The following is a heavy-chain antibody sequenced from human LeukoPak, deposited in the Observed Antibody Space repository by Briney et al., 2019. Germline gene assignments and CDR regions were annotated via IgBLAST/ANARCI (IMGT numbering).Heavy chain of an antibody. CDR2: INNVRSHI. CDR3: ARDPTYYLRYGYFDS. CDR1: GFTFSTSA. D-gene: IGHD1-26*01. Sequence: AGGSLRLPCAASGFTFSTSAMNWVRQAPGKGLEWVSSINNVRSHIYYADSVRGRFTISRDNANNVLYLQMNSLRAEDTAVYYCARDPTYYLRYGYFDSWGQGTLVTVSS. J-gene: IGHJ4*02. V-gene: IGHV3-21*06.